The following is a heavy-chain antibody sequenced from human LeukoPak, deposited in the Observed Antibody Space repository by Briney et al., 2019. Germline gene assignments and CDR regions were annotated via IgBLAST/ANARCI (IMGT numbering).Heavy chain of an antibody. CDR3: ATTSVVPDAYGYYFDY. D-gene: IGHD2-2*01. V-gene: IGHV4-38-2*02. CDR1: GYSISSGYY. J-gene: IGHJ4*02. CDR2: INHSGST. Sequence: KPSETLSLTCTVSGYSISSGYYWGWIRQPPGKGLEWIGEINHSGSTNYNPSLKSRVTISVDTSKNQFSLKLSSVPAADTAVYYCATTSVVPDAYGYYFDYWGQGTLVTVSS.